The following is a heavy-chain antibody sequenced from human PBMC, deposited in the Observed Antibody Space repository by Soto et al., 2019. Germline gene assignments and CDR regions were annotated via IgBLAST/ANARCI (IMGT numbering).Heavy chain of an antibody. CDR1: GFTFSTYA. J-gene: IGHJ3*02. CDR2: ISAGGGST. V-gene: IGHV3-23*01. Sequence: GGSLGLSCAASGFTFSTYAMSWVRQAPGKGLEWASAISAGGGSTYYADSVKGRFTISRDNFINTLYLQMNSLRTEDTAVYYCAHPRGYGVFDAYDIWGQGAMVTVSS. D-gene: IGHD4-17*01. CDR3: AHPRGYGVFDAYDI.